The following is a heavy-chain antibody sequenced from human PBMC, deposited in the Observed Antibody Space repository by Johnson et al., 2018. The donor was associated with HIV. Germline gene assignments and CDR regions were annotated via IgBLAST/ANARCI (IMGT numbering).Heavy chain of an antibody. CDR3: AKALAARLDAFDI. V-gene: IGHV3-30-3*01. J-gene: IGHJ3*02. CDR2: ISYDGSNK. D-gene: IGHD6-6*01. Sequence: QVQLVESGGGVVQPGRSLRLSCAASGFTFSSYAMHWVRQAPGKGLEWVAVISYDGSNKYYADSVKGRFTISRDTSKNTLYLQMNSLGPEDTGLYYCAKALAARLDAFDIWGQGTMVTVSS. CDR1: GFTFSSYA.